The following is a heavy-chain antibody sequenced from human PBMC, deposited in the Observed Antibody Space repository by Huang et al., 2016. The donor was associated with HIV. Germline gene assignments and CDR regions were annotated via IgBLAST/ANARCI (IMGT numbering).Heavy chain of an antibody. CDR2: VAPEHGET. CDR1: GSTLTELS. Sequence: QVQLVQSGAEVKKPGASVKVSCKVSGSTLTELSIHWVRQAPGKGLAWRGGVAPEHGETIYAKNFQGRVTMTEDTSTDTAYMELHSLRPEDTAVYYCAAGYDTYYDIWGQGTMVIASS. D-gene: IGHD2-21*01. J-gene: IGHJ3*02. V-gene: IGHV1-24*01. CDR3: AAGYDTYYDI.